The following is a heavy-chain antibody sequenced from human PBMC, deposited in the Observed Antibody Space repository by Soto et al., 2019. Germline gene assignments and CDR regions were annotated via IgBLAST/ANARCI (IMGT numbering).Heavy chain of an antibody. J-gene: IGHJ5*02. CDR3: TRDASRESSARGWFDT. Sequence: GGSLRLSCAASGFTFSSYEMNWVRQAPGKGLEWVSYISSSGSTIYYADSVKGRFTISRDNAKNSLYLQMNSLRAEDTAVYYCTRDASRESSARGWFDTWGQGTLVTVSS. V-gene: IGHV3-48*03. CDR1: GFTFSSYE. CDR2: ISSSGSTI. D-gene: IGHD6-25*01.